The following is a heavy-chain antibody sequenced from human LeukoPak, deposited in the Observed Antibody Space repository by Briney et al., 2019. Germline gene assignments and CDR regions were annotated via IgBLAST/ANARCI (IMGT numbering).Heavy chain of an antibody. D-gene: IGHD3-22*01. Sequence: GRSLRLSCTASGFTFGDDAMSWFRQAPGKGLEWVGFSRSKAYGGTTEYAASVKGRFTISRDDSKSIAYLQMNSLKPEDTAVYYCTRAWYYYDSLDIWGQGTMVTVSS. CDR3: TRAWYYYDSLDI. CDR1: GFTFGDDA. CDR2: SRSKAYGGTT. V-gene: IGHV3-49*03. J-gene: IGHJ3*02.